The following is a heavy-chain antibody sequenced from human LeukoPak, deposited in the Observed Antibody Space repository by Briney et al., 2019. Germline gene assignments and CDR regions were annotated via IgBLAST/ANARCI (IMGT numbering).Heavy chain of an antibody. D-gene: IGHD2-15*01. J-gene: IGHJ5*01. CDR2: IYYNGST. Sequence: QTLSLTCTLSTRSPTSGCSYWGWIRQPPGKGLEWIGSIYYNGSTDYNPSLKSRVRVSVNTAKNQCSLELSSVTAGDTAVYYCARLVGYCRRGTCYRNNGWFDSWGRGTLVTVAS. V-gene: IGHV4-39*01. CDR1: TRSPTSGCSY. CDR3: ARLVGYCRRGTCYRNNGWFDS.